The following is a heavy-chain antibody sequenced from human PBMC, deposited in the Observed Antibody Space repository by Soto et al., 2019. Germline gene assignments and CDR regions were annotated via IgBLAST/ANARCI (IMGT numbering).Heavy chain of an antibody. CDR2: IKSETDGGTT. CDR1: GFSFNSAW. D-gene: IGHD3-3*01. Sequence: EVQLVEAGGGLVEPGGSLGLSCTASGFSFNSAWMNWVRQAPGKGLEWVGRIKSETDGGTTAFTAPVKDRFTISRDDAENTVSLHMNSLITEDTAVYYCIGRITIYGRVFMYWGQGTQVTVPS. V-gene: IGHV3-15*07. J-gene: IGHJ4*02. CDR3: IGRITIYGRVFMY.